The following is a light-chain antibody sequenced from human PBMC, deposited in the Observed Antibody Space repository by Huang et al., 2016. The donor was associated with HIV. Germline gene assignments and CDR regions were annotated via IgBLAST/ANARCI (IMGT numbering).Light chain of an antibody. J-gene: IGKJ1*01. Sequence: EIVMTQSPATLSVSPGERATRSCRACQSVSSKLAWYQQKPGQAPRLRLYGATTMAIGIPASFSGTGSGTEFTLIISSLQSEDFAVYYCQQYNNWPRTFGQGTKVDIK. CDR1: QSVSSK. CDR3: QQYNNWPRT. V-gene: IGKV3-15*01. CDR2: GAT.